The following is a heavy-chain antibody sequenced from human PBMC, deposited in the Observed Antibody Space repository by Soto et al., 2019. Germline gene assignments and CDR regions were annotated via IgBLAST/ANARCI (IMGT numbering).Heavy chain of an antibody. V-gene: IGHV1-2*04. J-gene: IGHJ6*02. CDR2: INPNSGGT. CDR1: VYTFTGYY. D-gene: IGHD2-2*01. Sequence: ASVKVSCKASVYTFTGYYMHWVRQAPGQGLEWMGWINPNSGGTNYAQKFQGWVTMTRDTSISTAYMELSRLRSDDTAVYYCARASRVYCISTSCYAETYGMDVWGQGTTVTVSS. CDR3: ARASRVYCISTSCYAETYGMDV.